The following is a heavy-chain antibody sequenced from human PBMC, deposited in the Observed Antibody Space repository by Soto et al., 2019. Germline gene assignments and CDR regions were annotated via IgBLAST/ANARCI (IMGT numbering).Heavy chain of an antibody. V-gene: IGHV4-39*01. CDR2: IYYSGST. D-gene: IGHD3-3*01. CDR1: GGSISSSSYY. Sequence: SETLSLTCTVSGGSISSSSYYWGWIRQPPGKGLEWIGSIYYSGSTYYNPSLKSRVTISVDTSKNQFSLKLSSVTAADTAVYYCARGHTGLTPDYDFLSGYFNWFDPWGQGTLVTVSS. CDR3: ARGHTGLTPDYDFLSGYFNWFDP. J-gene: IGHJ5*02.